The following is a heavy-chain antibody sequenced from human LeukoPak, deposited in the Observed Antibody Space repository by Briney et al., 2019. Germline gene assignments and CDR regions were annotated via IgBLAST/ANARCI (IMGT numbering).Heavy chain of an antibody. J-gene: IGHJ5*02. CDR3: ARHPIIVVVPAAKGGWFDP. Sequence: SETLSLTCTVSGGSISSYYWSWIRQPAGKGLEWIGRIYTSGSTNYNPSLKSRVTMSVDTSKNQFSLKLSSVTAADTAVYYCARHPIIVVVPAAKGGWFDPWGQGTLVTVSS. CDR1: GGSISSYY. V-gene: IGHV4-4*07. CDR2: IYTSGST. D-gene: IGHD2-2*01.